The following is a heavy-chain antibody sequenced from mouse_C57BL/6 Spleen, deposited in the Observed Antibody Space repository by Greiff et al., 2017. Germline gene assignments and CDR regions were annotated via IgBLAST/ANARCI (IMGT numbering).Heavy chain of an antibody. D-gene: IGHD2-2*01. Sequence: EVQLQQSGAELVRPGASVKLSCTASGFNIKDDYMHWVKQRPEQGLEWIGWIDPENGDTEYASKFQGKATITADTSSNTAYLQLSSLTSEDTAVYYCTTGGMVTPDAYWGQGTLVTVSA. CDR3: TTGGMVTPDAY. CDR2: IDPENGDT. V-gene: IGHV14-4*01. CDR1: GFNIKDDY. J-gene: IGHJ3*01.